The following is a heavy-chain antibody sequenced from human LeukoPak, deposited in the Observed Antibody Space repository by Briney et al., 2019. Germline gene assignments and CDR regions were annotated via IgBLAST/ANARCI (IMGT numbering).Heavy chain of an antibody. D-gene: IGHD6-13*01. CDR1: GFTFSSYE. Sequence: GGSLRLSCAASGFTFSSYEMNWVRQAPGKGLEWVSYISSSGSTIYYADSVKGRFTISRDNAKNSLYLQMNSLRAEDTAVYYCAREEYRSSWLPHYFDYWGQGTLVTVPS. CDR2: ISSSGSTI. J-gene: IGHJ4*02. V-gene: IGHV3-48*03. CDR3: AREEYRSSWLPHYFDY.